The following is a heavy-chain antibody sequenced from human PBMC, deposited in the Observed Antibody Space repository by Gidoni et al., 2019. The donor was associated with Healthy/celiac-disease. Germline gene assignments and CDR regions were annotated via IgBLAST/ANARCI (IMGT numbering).Heavy chain of an antibody. CDR3: ARDTSSGWYPYYYYGMDV. V-gene: IGHV1-46*01. CDR2: INPSGGST. Sequence: QVQLVQSGAEVKKPGASVKVSCKASGYTFTSYYMHWVRQAPGQGLEWMGIINPSGGSTSYAQKFQGRVTMTRDTSTSTVYMELSSLRSEDTAVYYCARDTSSGWYPYYYYGMDVWGQGTTVTVSS. J-gene: IGHJ6*02. CDR1: GYTFTSYY. D-gene: IGHD6-19*01.